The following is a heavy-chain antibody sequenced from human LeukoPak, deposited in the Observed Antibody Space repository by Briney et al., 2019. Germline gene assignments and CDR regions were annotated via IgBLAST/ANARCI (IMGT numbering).Heavy chain of an antibody. CDR2: ISSEGSST. V-gene: IGHV3-74*01. Sequence: GGSLRLSCAASGFTFSIYWMHWVRQAPGKGLVWVSRISSEGSSTTYADSVKGRFTISRDNAKNSLYLQMNSLRAEDTAVYYCARTSTVCWFDPWGQGTLVTVSS. J-gene: IGHJ5*02. CDR3: ARTSTVCWFDP. D-gene: IGHD4-17*01. CDR1: GFTFSIYW.